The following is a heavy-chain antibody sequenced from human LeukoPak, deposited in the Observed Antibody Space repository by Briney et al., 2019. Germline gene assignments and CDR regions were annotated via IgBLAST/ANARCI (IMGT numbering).Heavy chain of an antibody. D-gene: IGHD3-22*01. CDR1: GVSISSSGYY. Sequence: PSETLSLTCTVSGVSISSSGYYWSWLRQHPGKGLEWIGYIYYSGTTYYNPSLKSRVTISVDTSKNQFSLKLFSVTAADTAVYYCAREDYYDSSGYLDYWGQGTLVTVSS. CDR2: IYYSGTT. J-gene: IGHJ4*02. CDR3: AREDYYDSSGYLDY. V-gene: IGHV4-31*03.